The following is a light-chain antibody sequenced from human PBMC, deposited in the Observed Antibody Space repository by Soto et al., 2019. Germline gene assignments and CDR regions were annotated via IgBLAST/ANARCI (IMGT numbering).Light chain of an antibody. CDR3: QQYGSSGT. J-gene: IGKJ1*01. Sequence: TQSPSTLSASVGDTVTVTCRASQSVSSSYLAWYQQKPGQAPSLLIYDASNRPTDIPARFSGSGSGTDFTLTISRLEPEDFAVYYCQQYGSSGTFGQGTKVDI. V-gene: IGKV3-20*01. CDR2: DAS. CDR1: QSVSSSY.